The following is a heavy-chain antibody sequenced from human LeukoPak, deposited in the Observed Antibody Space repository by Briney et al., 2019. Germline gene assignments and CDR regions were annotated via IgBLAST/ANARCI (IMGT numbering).Heavy chain of an antibody. J-gene: IGHJ4*02. CDR1: GFTFSNYA. Sequence: GGSLRLSCAASGFTFSNYAMSWVRQAPGPGLEWVSVISGSGGATYYADSVKGRFTISRDNSKYTLYLQMNSLRAEDTAVYYCAKDGVATITFDYWGQGTLVTVSS. V-gene: IGHV3-23*01. CDR3: AKDGVATITFDY. D-gene: IGHD5-12*01. CDR2: ISGSGGAT.